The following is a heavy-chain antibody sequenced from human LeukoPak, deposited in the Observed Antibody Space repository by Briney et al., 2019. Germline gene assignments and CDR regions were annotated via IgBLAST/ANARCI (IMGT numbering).Heavy chain of an antibody. Sequence: PGGALRLSCAASGFTYSSYSLNWFRQAPGKGLEWVSSISSSSSYIYYADSVKGGFTISRDNAKNSLYLQINKLRAEETAVYDCARARRTMIVVVMDGDYFDYWGQGTLVTVSS. CDR2: ISSSSSYI. CDR3: ARARRTMIVVVMDGDYFDY. CDR1: GFTYSSYS. D-gene: IGHD3-22*01. J-gene: IGHJ4*02. V-gene: IGHV3-21*01.